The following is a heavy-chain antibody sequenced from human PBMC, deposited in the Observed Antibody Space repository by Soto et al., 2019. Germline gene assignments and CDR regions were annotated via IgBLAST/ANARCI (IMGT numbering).Heavy chain of an antibody. J-gene: IGHJ4*02. CDR3: AREDDFLTGYIAY. D-gene: IGHD3-9*01. CDR2: IYDSGST. CDR1: GGSIRSYY. V-gene: IGHV4-59*12. Sequence: SETLSLTCTVSGGSIRSYYWSWIRHPPGKGLELIGYIYDSGSTNYNPSLKSRVTISVDTSKNQVSLKVRSVTATDTAVYYCAREDDFLTGYIAYWGQGTLVTVSS.